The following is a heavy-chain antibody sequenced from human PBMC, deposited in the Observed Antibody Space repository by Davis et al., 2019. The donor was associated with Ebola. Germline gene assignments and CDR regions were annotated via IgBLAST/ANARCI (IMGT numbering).Heavy chain of an antibody. V-gene: IGHV5-51*01. CDR3: ARHSGAVGATAYNWFDP. D-gene: IGHD1-26*01. J-gene: IGHJ5*02. CDR1: GYSFTSYW. CDR2: IYPGDSDT. Sequence: GESLKISCKGSGYSFTSYWIGWVRQMPGKGLEWMGIIYPGDSDTRYSPSFQGQVTISADKSISTAYLQWSSLKASDTAMYYCARHSGAVGATAYNWFDPWGQGTLVTVSS.